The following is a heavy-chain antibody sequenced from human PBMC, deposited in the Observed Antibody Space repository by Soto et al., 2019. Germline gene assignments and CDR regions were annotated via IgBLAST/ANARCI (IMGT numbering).Heavy chain of an antibody. Sequence: EVQVVESGGGLVQPGGSLRLSCAVSGFTVRDNYVSWVRQAPREGLEWVSVIYAAGHTYYPDSVRGRFTISRDKSTDTVYLQMNSLRAEDTALYYCARGKVTSGTYYMDVWGKGTTVTVSS. CDR1: GFTVRDNY. V-gene: IGHV3-66*01. CDR2: IYAAGHT. D-gene: IGHD4-4*01. CDR3: ARGKVTSGTYYMDV. J-gene: IGHJ6*03.